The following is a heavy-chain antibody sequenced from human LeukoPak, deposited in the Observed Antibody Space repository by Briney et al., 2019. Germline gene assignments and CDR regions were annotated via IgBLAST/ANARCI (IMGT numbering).Heavy chain of an antibody. J-gene: IGHJ6*02. Sequence: GGSLRLSCAASGFTLSSYSMNWVRQAPGKGLEWISYIDSDTYGNTIYYPHTVKGRFTISRDNAKNSLYLQMDSLRDEDTAVYYCARDRRFLEWLVNYGMDVWGQGTTVTVSS. CDR2: IDSDTYGNTI. V-gene: IGHV3-48*02. D-gene: IGHD3-3*01. CDR3: ARDRRFLEWLVNYGMDV. CDR1: GFTLSSYS.